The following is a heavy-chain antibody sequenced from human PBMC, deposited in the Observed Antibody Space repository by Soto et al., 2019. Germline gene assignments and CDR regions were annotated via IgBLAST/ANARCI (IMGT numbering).Heavy chain of an antibody. Sequence: SQRLSLACAVSGASVSRGAYSWSWIRQPPGRGLEGFAHIYVSGTSYYSPSLESRVSLLVDRSKNQFSLRLSSVTAAPTAVYYCARVYRISVASHPFPCIDDWGQGILVTVSS. CDR1: GASVSRGAYS. CDR2: IYVSGTS. V-gene: IGHV4-30-2*01. CDR3: ARVYRISVASHPFPCIDD. D-gene: IGHD5-12*01. J-gene: IGHJ4*02.